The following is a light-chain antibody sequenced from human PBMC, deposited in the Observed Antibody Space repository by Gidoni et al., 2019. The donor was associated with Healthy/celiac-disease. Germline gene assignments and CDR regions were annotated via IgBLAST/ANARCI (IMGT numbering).Light chain of an antibody. CDR3: YSTDSSGRV. CDR1: AFPKKY. V-gene: IGLV3-10*01. Sequence: SYQLSPPPSVSASPGQTATITCSGDAFPKKYAYWYQQKSGQAPVLVIYEDSKRPSGIPERFSGSSSGTMATLTISGAQVEDEADYYCYSTDSSGRVFGGGTKLTVL. CDR2: EDS. J-gene: IGLJ2*01.